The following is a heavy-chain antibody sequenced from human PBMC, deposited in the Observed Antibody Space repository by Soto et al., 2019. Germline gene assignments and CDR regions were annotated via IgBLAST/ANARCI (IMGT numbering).Heavy chain of an antibody. CDR3: AKSPWGSPYYFDY. CDR1: GFTFSSYG. Sequence: TGGSLRLSCAASGFTFSSYGMHWVRQAPGKGLEWVAVISYDGSNKYYADSVKGRFTISRDNSKNTLYLQMNSLRAEDTAVYYCAKSPWGSPYYFDYWGQGTLVTVSS. D-gene: IGHD3-16*01. V-gene: IGHV3-30*18. J-gene: IGHJ4*02. CDR2: ISYDGSNK.